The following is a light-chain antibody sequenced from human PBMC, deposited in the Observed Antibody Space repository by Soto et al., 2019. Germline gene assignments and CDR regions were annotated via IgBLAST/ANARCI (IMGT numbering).Light chain of an antibody. V-gene: IGKV1-5*01. CDR1: QSICSW. CDR3: QQYENYWT. J-gene: IGKJ1*01. CDR2: DAS. Sequence: DIQMSQSPSTLSATAGDRVTITCRARQSICSWFAWYQHKPGKAPKLLIYDASNLDSGVPSRFSGSGSGTEFSLTISYLQHDECATYYCQQYENYWTFGQGTRVEIK.